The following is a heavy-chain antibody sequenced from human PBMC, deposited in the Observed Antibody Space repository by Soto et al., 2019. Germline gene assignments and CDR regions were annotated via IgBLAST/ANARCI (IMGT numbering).Heavy chain of an antibody. Sequence: GGSLRLSCAASGFTFSSYAMSWARQAPGKGLEWVSAISGSGGSTYYADSVKGRFTISRDNSKNTLYLQMNSLRAEDTAVYYCAKAVSFVGGFDYWGQGTLVTVPQ. CDR2: ISGSGGST. V-gene: IGHV3-23*01. J-gene: IGHJ4*02. D-gene: IGHD3-16*01. CDR1: GFTFSSYA. CDR3: AKAVSFVGGFDY.